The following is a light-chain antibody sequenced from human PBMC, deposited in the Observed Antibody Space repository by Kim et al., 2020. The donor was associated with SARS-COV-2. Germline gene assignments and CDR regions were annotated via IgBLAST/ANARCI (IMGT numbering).Light chain of an antibody. CDR3: CSYVGSSVV. J-gene: IGLJ2*01. CDR1: STAGGGYDY. V-gene: IGLV2-11*03. CDR2: DVK. Sequence: PGQSVPLACTGTSTAGGGYDYVSWYQQRPGKAPKLRIYDVKKRPSGVPDRFSGSKSGNTASLTVSGLQAVDEADYYCCSYVGSSVVFGGGTQLTVL.